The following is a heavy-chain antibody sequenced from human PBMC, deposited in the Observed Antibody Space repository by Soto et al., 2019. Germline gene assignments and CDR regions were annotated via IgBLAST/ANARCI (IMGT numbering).Heavy chain of an antibody. J-gene: IGHJ4*02. D-gene: IGHD3-22*01. Sequence: SVKVSCKASGGTFSSYAISWVRQAPGQGLEWMGGIIPIFGTANYAQKFQGRVTITADKSTSTAYMELSSLRSEDTAVYYCARVYYDSSGYYYADYWGQGTLVTVSS. CDR2: IIPIFGTA. CDR3: ARVYYDSSGYYYADY. CDR1: GGTFSSYA. V-gene: IGHV1-69*06.